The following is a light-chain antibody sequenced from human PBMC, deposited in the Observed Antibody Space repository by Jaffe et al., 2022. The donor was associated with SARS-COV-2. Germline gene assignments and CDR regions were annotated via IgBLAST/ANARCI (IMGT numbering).Light chain of an antibody. CDR1: SSNIGNNY. V-gene: IGLV1-51*02. CDR2: ENN. CDR3: GTCDSSLSGGV. Sequence: QSVLTQPPSVSAAPGQKVTISCSGSSSNIGNNYVSWYQQIPGTAPKLLIYENNKRPSGIPDRFSGSKSGTSATLGITGLQTGDEADYYCGTCDSSLSGGVFGGGTKLTVL. J-gene: IGLJ3*02.